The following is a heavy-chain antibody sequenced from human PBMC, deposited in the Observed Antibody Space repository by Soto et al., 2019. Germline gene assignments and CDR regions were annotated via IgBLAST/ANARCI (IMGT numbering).Heavy chain of an antibody. J-gene: IGHJ4*02. Sequence: GGSLRLSCAASGFTFSGSAMHWVRQASGKGLEWVGRIRNKTNNYATAYAASVKGRFTISRDDSRNTAYLQMNSLKSEDTAVYYCASSVGATDYFDYWGQGTLVTVSS. CDR3: ASSVGATDYFDY. V-gene: IGHV3-73*01. D-gene: IGHD1-26*01. CDR1: GFTFSGSA. CDR2: IRNKTNNYAT.